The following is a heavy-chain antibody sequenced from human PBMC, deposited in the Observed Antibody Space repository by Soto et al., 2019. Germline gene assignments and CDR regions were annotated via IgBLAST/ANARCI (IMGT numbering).Heavy chain of an antibody. CDR2: MNPNSGNT. CDR1: GYTFTSYD. V-gene: IGHV1-8*01. J-gene: IGHJ5*02. Sequence: QVQLVQSGAEVKKPGASVKVSCKASGYTFTSYDINWVRQATGQGLEWMGWMNPNSGNTGYAQKFQGRVTMTRNTSISTAEKELSSLRSEDMAVYYCARGSPSHGKNWFDPWGQGALVTDSS. CDR3: ARGSPSHGKNWFDP.